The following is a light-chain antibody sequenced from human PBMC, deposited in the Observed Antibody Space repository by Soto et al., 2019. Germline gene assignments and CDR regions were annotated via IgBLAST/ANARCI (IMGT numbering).Light chain of an antibody. J-gene: IGLJ2*01. CDR2: DVI. Sequence: QSALTQPRSVSGSPGQSVTISCTGASSDVGGYNYVSWYQQHPGKAPKLIIYDVIKRPSGVPDRFSGSKSGNTASLTISGLQAEDEADDYCCSYAGDYTVVFGGGTKVTVL. CDR1: SSDVGGYNY. V-gene: IGLV2-11*01. CDR3: CSYAGDYTVV.